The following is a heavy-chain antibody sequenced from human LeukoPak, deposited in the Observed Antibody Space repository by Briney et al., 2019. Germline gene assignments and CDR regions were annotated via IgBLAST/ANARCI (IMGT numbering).Heavy chain of an antibody. CDR3: VRHFQWVDGFDL. J-gene: IGHJ3*01. CDR1: GGSITSSSYY. Sequence: SETLSLTCTVSGGSITSSSYYWGWIRQPPGKGLEWIASISHSGSTYYNPSLKTRVSISLDTSKNNFSLKLNSVSAADTAVYYCVRHFQWVDGFDLWGQGTLVTVSS. V-gene: IGHV4-39*01. D-gene: IGHD1-26*01. CDR2: ISHSGST.